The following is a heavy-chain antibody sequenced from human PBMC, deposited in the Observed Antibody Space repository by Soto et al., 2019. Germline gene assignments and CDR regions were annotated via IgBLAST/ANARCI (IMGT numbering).Heavy chain of an antibody. J-gene: IGHJ4*02. V-gene: IGHV3-23*01. Sequence: GGSLRLSCAASGFTFSSYAMSWVRQAPGKGLEWVSAISGSGGSTYYADSVKGRFTISRDNSKNTLYLQMNSLRAEDTAVYYCAKTRPYSSSWEYYFDYWGQGTLVTVSS. CDR1: GFTFSSYA. D-gene: IGHD6-13*01. CDR2: ISGSGGST. CDR3: AKTRPYSSSWEYYFDY.